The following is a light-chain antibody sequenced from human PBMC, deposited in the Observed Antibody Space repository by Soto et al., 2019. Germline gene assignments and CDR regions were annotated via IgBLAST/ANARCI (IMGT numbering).Light chain of an antibody. V-gene: IGLV1-44*01. J-gene: IGLJ2*01. CDR1: SSNIGSNT. CDR3: AAWDDSLKGPV. CDR2: SNN. Sequence: QSVLTQPPSASGTPGQRVTISCSGSSSNIGSNTVTWYQQLPGTAPKLLIYSNNQRPSGVPDRFSGSKSDTSASLAISGLQSEDEADYYCAAWDDSLKGPVFGVGTKLTVL.